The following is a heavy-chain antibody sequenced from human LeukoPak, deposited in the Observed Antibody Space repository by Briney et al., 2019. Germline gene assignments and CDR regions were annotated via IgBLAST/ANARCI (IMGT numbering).Heavy chain of an antibody. V-gene: IGHV1-69*02. CDR3: ARGGYCSSTSCRSWFDP. Sequence: GASVKVSCKASGGTFSSYTISWVRQAPGQGLEWMGRIIPILGIANYAQKFQGRVTITADKSTSTAYMELSSLRSEGTAVYYCARGGYCSSTSCRSWFDPWGQGTLVTVSS. CDR1: GGTFSSYT. CDR2: IIPILGIA. D-gene: IGHD2-2*01. J-gene: IGHJ5*02.